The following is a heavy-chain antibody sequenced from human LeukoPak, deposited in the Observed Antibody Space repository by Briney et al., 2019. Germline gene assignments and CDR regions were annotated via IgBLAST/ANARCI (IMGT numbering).Heavy chain of an antibody. CDR1: GFTFSSYA. CDR3: ARVPASYYYYMDV. J-gene: IGHJ6*03. V-gene: IGHV3-30-3*01. Sequence: GGSLRLSCAASGFTFSSYAMHWVRQAPGKGLEWVAVISYDGSNKYYADSVKGRFTISRDNSKNTLYLQMNGLRAEDTAVYYCARVPASYYYYMDVWGKGTTVTVSS. CDR2: ISYDGSNK. D-gene: IGHD2-2*01.